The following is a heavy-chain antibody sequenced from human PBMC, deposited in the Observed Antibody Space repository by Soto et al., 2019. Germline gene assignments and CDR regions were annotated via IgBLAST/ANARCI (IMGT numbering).Heavy chain of an antibody. V-gene: IGHV1-69*13. CDR3: ASEAYVWGSYRYNGYYYGMDV. CDR1: GGTFSSYA. Sequence: SVKVSCKASGGTFSSYAISWVRQAPGQGLEWMGGIIPIFGTANYAQKNQGRVTITADESTSTAYMELSSLRSEDTAVYYCASEAYVWGSYRYNGYYYGMDVWGQGTTVTVSS. D-gene: IGHD3-16*02. CDR2: IIPIFGTA. J-gene: IGHJ6*02.